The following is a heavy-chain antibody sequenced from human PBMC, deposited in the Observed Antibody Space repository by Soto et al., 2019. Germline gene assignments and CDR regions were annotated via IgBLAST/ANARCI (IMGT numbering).Heavy chain of an antibody. CDR2: MNPNRGNT. CDR1: GYTFTSYD. V-gene: IGHV1-8*01. D-gene: IGHD3-3*01. Sequence: QVQLVQSGAEVKKPGASVKVSCKASGYTFTSYDINWVRQATGQGLEWMGWMNPNRGNTGYAQKFQGRVNMTRXXSXSXXYMELSSLRSEDTAVYYCARGGGFWSFYYYYGMDVWGQGTTVTVSS. CDR3: ARGGGFWSFYYYYGMDV. J-gene: IGHJ6*02.